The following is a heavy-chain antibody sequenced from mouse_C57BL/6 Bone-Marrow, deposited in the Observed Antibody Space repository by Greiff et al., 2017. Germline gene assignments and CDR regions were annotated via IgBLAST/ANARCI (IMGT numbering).Heavy chain of an antibody. CDR1: GFNIKDDY. D-gene: IGHD1-1*02. CDR2: IDPEIGDT. J-gene: IGHJ2*01. V-gene: IGHV14-4*01. Sequence: EVQLQQSGAELVRPGASVKLSCTASGFNIKDDYIHWVKQRPEQGLEWIGWIDPEIGDTEYASKFQGKATITSDTSSNTAYLQLSSLTSEDSAVYYCSSFGGHYFDFWGQGTPLTGAS. CDR3: SSFGGHYFDF.